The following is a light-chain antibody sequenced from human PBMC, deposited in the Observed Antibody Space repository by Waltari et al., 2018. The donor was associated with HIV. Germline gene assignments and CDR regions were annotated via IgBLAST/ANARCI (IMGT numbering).Light chain of an antibody. CDR3: GTWDSSLGGWV. J-gene: IGLJ3*02. Sequence: QSVLTQPPSVSAAPGQKVTISCSGSSSNIGNNYVSWYQQLPGTAPKLLMYDNNKRPSGIPDRFSGAKTGTSATLGSTGLQTGDEADYYCGTWDSSLGGWVFGGGTKLTVL. CDR1: SSNIGNNY. V-gene: IGLV1-51*01. CDR2: DNN.